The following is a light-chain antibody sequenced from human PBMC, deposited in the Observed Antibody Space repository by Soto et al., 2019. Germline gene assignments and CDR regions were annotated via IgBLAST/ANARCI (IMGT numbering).Light chain of an antibody. CDR3: QQYGSSPWT. CDR1: QSVSSSY. CDR2: GAS. J-gene: IGKJ1*01. Sequence: EIVLKQCPGTLFLSPCEAATLSFWPSQSVSSSYLAWYQQKPGQAPRLLIYGASSRATGIPDRFSGSGSGTDFTLTISRLEPEDFAVYYCQQYGSSPWTFGQGTKVDIK. V-gene: IGKV3-20*01.